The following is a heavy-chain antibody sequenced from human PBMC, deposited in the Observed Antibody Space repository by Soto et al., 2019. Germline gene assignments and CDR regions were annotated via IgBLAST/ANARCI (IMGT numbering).Heavy chain of an antibody. D-gene: IGHD1-1*01. CDR2: IKQDGSEK. CDR1: GFTFSSYW. Sequence: PGGSLRLSCAASGFTFSSYWMSWVRQAPGKGLEWVANIKQDGSEKYYVDSVKGRFTISRDNAKNSLYLQMNSLRAEDTAVYYCARDPGTFYYYYYMDVWGKGTTVTVSS. V-gene: IGHV3-7*01. J-gene: IGHJ6*03. CDR3: ARDPGTFYYYYYMDV.